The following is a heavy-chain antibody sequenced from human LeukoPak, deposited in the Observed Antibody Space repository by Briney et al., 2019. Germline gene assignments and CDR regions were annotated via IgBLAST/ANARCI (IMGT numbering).Heavy chain of an antibody. CDR2: VYYSGST. D-gene: IGHD6-13*01. Sequence: SETLSLTCTVSGGSVSSGSYYWNWIRQPPGKGLEWIGYVYYSGSTNYNPSPKSRVNISVDTSKNQFSLKLSSVTAADTALYYCARDLGVAAAGIGRYLDSWGQGTLVTVSS. J-gene: IGHJ4*02. V-gene: IGHV4-61*01. CDR3: ARDLGVAAAGIGRYLDS. CDR1: GGSVSSGSYY.